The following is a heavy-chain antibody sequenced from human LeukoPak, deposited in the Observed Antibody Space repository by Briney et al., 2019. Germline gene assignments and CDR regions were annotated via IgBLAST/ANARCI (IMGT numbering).Heavy chain of an antibody. CDR2: INSDGSST. CDR1: GFTFDDYG. J-gene: IGHJ4*02. CDR3: ASSRTRYYFDY. V-gene: IGHV3-74*01. Sequence: GGSLRLSCAASGFTFDDYGMIWVRQAPGKGLVWVSRINSDGSSTSYADSVKGRFTISRDNAKNTLYLQMNSLRAEDTAVYYCASSRTRYYFDYWGQGTLVTVSS.